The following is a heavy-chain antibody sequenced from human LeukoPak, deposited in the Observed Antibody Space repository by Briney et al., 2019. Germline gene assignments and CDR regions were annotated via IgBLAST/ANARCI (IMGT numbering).Heavy chain of an antibody. CDR2: LNHSGST. CDR1: GGSFSGYY. Sequence: SETLSLTSAVYGGSFSGYYWSCLGPPPGQGLEWIWELNHSGSTNYNPSLKSRATTSVDTSKHQFSLKLRSVTAADTAVYYCARVWRYPWYHSPGAYFDYWGQRTLDTVSS. J-gene: IGHJ4*02. V-gene: IGHV4-34*01. D-gene: IGHD1-1*01. CDR3: ARVWRYPWYHSPGAYFDY.